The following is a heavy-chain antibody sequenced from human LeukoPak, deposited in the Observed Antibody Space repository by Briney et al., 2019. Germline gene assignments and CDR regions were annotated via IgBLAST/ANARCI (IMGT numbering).Heavy chain of an antibody. J-gene: IGHJ4*02. Sequence: GVAVKVSCKASGYSFNNYEIIWVRQATAQGLEGMGWVNPNSGYTGYAQKFQGRITITTDTSISTAYMELSSLRSEDTAVYYCARVGFWSAYQPRGSRKYYFDYWSQGTLVSVPS. D-gene: IGHD3-3*01. V-gene: IGHV1-8*03. CDR2: VNPNSGYT. CDR1: GYSFNNYE. CDR3: ARVGFWSAYQPRGSRKYYFDY.